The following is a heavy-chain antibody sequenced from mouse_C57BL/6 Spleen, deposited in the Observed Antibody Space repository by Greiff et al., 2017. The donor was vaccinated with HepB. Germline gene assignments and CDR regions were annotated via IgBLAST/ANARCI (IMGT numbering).Heavy chain of an antibody. V-gene: IGHV1-50*01. Sequence: QVQLQQSGAELVKPGASVKLSCKASGYTFTSYWMQWVKQRPGQGLEWIGEIDPSDSYTNYNQKFKGKATLTVDTSSSTAYMQLSSLTSEDSAVYYCAPYYGSSPHFDYWGQGTTLTVSS. CDR3: APYYGSSPHFDY. D-gene: IGHD1-1*01. CDR2: IDPSDSYT. CDR1: GYTFTSYW. J-gene: IGHJ2*01.